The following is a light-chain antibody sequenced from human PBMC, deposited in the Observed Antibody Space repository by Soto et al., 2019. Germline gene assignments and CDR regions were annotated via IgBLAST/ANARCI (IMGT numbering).Light chain of an antibody. V-gene: IGKV3-15*01. CDR2: GAS. CDR1: QSVSNN. CDR3: QQYNKWPLIT. J-gene: IGKJ5*01. Sequence: EIVMTQSPATPSGAPGERATLSCRASQSVSNNLAWYQQKRGQAPRLLIYGASTRATGIPARFSGSGSGTEFTLIISSLQSEDFAVYYCQQYNKWPLITFGQGTRLEIK.